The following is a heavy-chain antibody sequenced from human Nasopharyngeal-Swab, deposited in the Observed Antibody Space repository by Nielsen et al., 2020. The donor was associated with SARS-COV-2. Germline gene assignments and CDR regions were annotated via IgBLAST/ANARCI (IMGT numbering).Heavy chain of an antibody. CDR2: INTNTGNP. CDR1: GYILTGYT. D-gene: IGHD6-13*01. CDR3: ARSGYSNSFYY. Sequence: ASVKVSCKASGYILTGYTMNWVRQAPGQGLEWMGWINTNTGNPTYAQGFTGRFVFSLDTSVSTAYLQISSLKAEDTAVYYCARSGYSNSFYYWGQGTLVTVSS. V-gene: IGHV7-4-1*02. J-gene: IGHJ4*02.